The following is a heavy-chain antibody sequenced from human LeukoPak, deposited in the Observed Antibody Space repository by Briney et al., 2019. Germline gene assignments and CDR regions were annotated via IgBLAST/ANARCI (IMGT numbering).Heavy chain of an antibody. CDR1: GGSISGYY. CDR2: LYYMRGA. V-gene: IGHV4-59*01. CDR3: ARDRYYYDSSGLFLFDY. Sequence: PSETLSLTCTVSGGSISGYYWSWSRQPPGKGVEWIGNLYYMRGAWYKSSLKSRVTTSVDTSRNEFSLKLSSVTAADTAVYYCARDRYYYDSSGLFLFDYWGQGTLVTVSS. D-gene: IGHD3-22*01. J-gene: IGHJ4*02.